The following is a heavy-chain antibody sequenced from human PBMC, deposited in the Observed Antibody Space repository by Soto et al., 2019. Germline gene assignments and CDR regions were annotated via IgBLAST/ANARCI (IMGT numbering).Heavy chain of an antibody. CDR1: GFTFSNAW. V-gene: IGHV3-15*01. J-gene: IGHJ4*02. CDR3: TPALMDS. CDR2: IKSKADGGTT. Sequence: EVQLVESGGGLVKPGGSLRLSGAASGFTFSNAWMSWVRQAPGKGLGWVGRIKSKADGGTTDYAAPVKGRFTLSRDNSKKTMYLKMNSRKTEDIAVYYCTPALMDSWGQGTLVTVSS. D-gene: IGHD2-8*01.